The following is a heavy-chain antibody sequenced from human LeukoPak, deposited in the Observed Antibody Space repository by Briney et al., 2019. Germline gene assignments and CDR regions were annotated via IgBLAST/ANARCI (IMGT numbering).Heavy chain of an antibody. CDR2: INHSGST. Sequence: SETLSLTCAVYGGPFSGYYWSWIRQPPGKGLEWIGEINHSGSTNYNPSLKSRVTISVDTSKNQFSLKLSSVTAADTVVYYCARNYHNWFDPWGQGTLVTVSS. CDR3: ARNYHNWFDP. D-gene: IGHD1-7*01. V-gene: IGHV4-34*01. J-gene: IGHJ5*02. CDR1: GGPFSGYY.